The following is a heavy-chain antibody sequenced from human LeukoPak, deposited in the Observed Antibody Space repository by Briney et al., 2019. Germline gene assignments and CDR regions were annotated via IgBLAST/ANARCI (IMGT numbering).Heavy chain of an antibody. D-gene: IGHD3-22*01. CDR3: ARGGDYYDSSGYYYSY. CDR1: GGSFSGYY. CDR2: INHSGST. Sequence: SETLSLTCAVYGGSFSGYYRSWIRQPPGKGLEWIGEINHSGSTNYNPSLKSRVTISVDTSKNQFSLKLSSVTAADTAVYYCARGGDYYDSSGYYYSYWGQGTLVTVSS. V-gene: IGHV4-34*01. J-gene: IGHJ4*02.